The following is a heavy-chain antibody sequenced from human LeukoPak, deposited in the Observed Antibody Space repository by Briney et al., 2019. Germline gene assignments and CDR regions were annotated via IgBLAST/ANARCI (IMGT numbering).Heavy chain of an antibody. CDR2: IYYSGST. CDR1: GGSISSSSYY. J-gene: IGHJ4*02. CDR3: AGQSYGDYVFDY. Sequence: PSETLSLTCTVSGGSISSSSYYWGWIRQPPGKGLEWIGSIYYSGSTYYNPSLKSRVTISVDTSKNQFSLKLSSVTAADTAVYYCAGQSYGDYVFDYWGQGTLVTVSS. D-gene: IGHD4-17*01. V-gene: IGHV4-39*01.